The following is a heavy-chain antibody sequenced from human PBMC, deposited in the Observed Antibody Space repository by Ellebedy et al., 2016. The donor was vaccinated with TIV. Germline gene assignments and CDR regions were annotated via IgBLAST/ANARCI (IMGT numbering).Heavy chain of an antibody. V-gene: IGHV1-46*01. Sequence: AASVKVSCKASGYTFTSYYMHWVRQAPGQGLEWMGIINPSGGSTSYAQKFQGRVTITRDTSTSTVYMELSSLRSEDTAVYYCARDRPSRSGSYSYYFDYWGQGTLVTVSS. J-gene: IGHJ4*02. D-gene: IGHD3-10*01. CDR1: GYTFTSYY. CDR2: INPSGGST. CDR3: ARDRPSRSGSYSYYFDY.